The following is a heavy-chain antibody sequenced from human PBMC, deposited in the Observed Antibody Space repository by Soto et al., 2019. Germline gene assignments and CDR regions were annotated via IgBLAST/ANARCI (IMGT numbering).Heavy chain of an antibody. V-gene: IGHV3-30*18. CDR2: ISYDGSNK. CDR1: GFTFSSYG. D-gene: IGHD4-4*01. Sequence: GALRLSCAASGFTFSSYGMHWVRQAPGKGLEWVAVISYDGSNKYYADSVKGRFTISRDNSKNTLYLQMNSLRAEDTAVYYCAKDPQSTVTTSDYWGQGTLVTVSS. CDR3: AKDPQSTVTTSDY. J-gene: IGHJ4*02.